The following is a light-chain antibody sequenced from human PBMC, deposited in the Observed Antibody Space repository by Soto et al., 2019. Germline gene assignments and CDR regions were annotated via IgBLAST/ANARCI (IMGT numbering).Light chain of an antibody. J-gene: IGLJ2*01. V-gene: IGLV2-11*01. Sequence: QSALTQPASVSGSPGQSITISCTGTSGDIGSYNRVSWYQQHPGKAPKLMIYDVSKRPSGVPDRFSGSKSGNTASLTISGLQAEDEADYYCCSYAGSYTFGVFGGGTKLTVL. CDR1: SGDIGSYNR. CDR3: CSYAGSYTFGV. CDR2: DVS.